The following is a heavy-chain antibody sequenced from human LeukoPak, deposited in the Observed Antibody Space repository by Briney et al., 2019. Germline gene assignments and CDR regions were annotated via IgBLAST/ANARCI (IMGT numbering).Heavy chain of an antibody. CDR1: GFSFSSYA. V-gene: IGHV3-23*01. CDR3: ARGTDIAVAPYYFDY. D-gene: IGHD6-19*01. Sequence: PGGSLRLSCVGSGFSFSSYAMSWVRQAPGKGLEWVSAISGSGGSTYYADSVKGRFTISRDNSKNTLYLQMNSLRAEDTAVYYCARGTDIAVAPYYFDYWGQGTLVTVSS. CDR2: ISGSGGST. J-gene: IGHJ4*02.